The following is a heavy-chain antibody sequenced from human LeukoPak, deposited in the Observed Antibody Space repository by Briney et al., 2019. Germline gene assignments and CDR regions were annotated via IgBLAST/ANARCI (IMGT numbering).Heavy chain of an antibody. V-gene: IGHV1-2*02. CDR2: INPNSGGT. CDR1: GYTFTGYY. D-gene: IGHD5-18*01. Sequence: ASVKVSCKASGYTFTGYYMHWVRQAPGQGLEWMGWINPNSGGTNYAQKFQGRVTMTTDTSTSTAYMELRSLRSDDTAVYYCARDLSRTQLWYDYWGQGTLVTVSS. J-gene: IGHJ4*02. CDR3: ARDLSRTQLWYDY.